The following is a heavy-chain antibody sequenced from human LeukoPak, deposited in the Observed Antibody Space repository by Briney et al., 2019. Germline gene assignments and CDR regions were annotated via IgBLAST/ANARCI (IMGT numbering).Heavy chain of an antibody. V-gene: IGHV3-23*01. CDR3: AKDVTVVRGVISHLFDY. J-gene: IGHJ4*02. Sequence: GGPLRLSCAASRFTFSSYGMSWVRQAPGKGLEWVSSISGSGGSTYYAYSVEGLFTISRDNIKNTLYLQMNSLRAEDTAVSYCAKDVTVVRGVISHLFDYWGQGTLVTVSS. CDR2: ISGSGGST. D-gene: IGHD3-10*01. CDR1: RFTFSSYG.